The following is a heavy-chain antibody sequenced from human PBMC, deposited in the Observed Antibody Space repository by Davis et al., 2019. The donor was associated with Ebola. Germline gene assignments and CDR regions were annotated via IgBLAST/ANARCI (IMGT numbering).Heavy chain of an antibody. Sequence: SETLSLTCTVSGGSVSSGSYYWSWIRQPPGKGLEWIGYIYYSGSTNYNPSLKSRVTISVDTSKNQFSLKLSSVTAADTAVYYCARDRVFGVVVDYYGMDVWGQGTTVTVSS. D-gene: IGHD3-3*01. CDR1: GGSVSSGSYY. CDR2: IYYSGST. V-gene: IGHV4-61*01. CDR3: ARDRVFGVVVDYYGMDV. J-gene: IGHJ6*02.